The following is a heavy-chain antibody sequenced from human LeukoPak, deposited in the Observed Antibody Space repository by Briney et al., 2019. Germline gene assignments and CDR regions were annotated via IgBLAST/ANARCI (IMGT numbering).Heavy chain of an antibody. V-gene: IGHV3-7*01. Sequence: GSLRLSCATSGLTFSLYWMAWVRQAPGKGLEWVANTKQDGSEKYYVDSVRGRITISRDNAKNSLYLQMNSLRAEDTAVYYSARSIVGTTGRYYYYYMDVWGKGTTVTVSS. J-gene: IGHJ6*03. CDR3: ARSIVGTTGRYYYYYMDV. CDR2: TKQDGSEK. CDR1: GLTFSLYW. D-gene: IGHD1-26*01.